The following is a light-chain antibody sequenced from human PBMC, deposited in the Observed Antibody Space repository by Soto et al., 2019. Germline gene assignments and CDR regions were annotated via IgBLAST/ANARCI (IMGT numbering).Light chain of an antibody. J-gene: IGKJ1*01. V-gene: IGKV3-11*01. Sequence: EIVLTQSPATLSLSPGERDTLSCRASQSVSSYLAWYQQKPGQAPRLLIYDASNRATGIPVRFSGSGSGTDFTLTISSLEPEDFAVYYCQQRSNWPPTFGQGTKVEIK. CDR1: QSVSSY. CDR3: QQRSNWPPT. CDR2: DAS.